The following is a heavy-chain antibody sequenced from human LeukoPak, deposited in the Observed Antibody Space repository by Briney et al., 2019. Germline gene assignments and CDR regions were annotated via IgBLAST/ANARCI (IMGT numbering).Heavy chain of an antibody. CDR3: ARLSSPLWPTFDY. Sequence: GGSLRLSCAASRFTFSNFWMSWVRQAPGKGLEWVANMNQDGSEKYYVDSVKGRFTISGDNAKNSLYLQMNSLTAEDTAVYYCARLSSPLWPTFDYWGPGTLVTVSS. J-gene: IGHJ4*02. D-gene: IGHD6-13*01. V-gene: IGHV3-7*03. CDR2: MNQDGSEK. CDR1: RFTFSNFW.